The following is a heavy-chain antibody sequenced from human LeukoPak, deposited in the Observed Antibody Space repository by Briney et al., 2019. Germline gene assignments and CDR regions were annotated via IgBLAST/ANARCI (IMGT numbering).Heavy chain of an antibody. CDR3: ARGLHKLDY. V-gene: IGHV4-34*01. CDR1: GGSFSGYY. Sequence: SETLSLTCAVYGGSFSGYYWSWIRQPPGKGLEWIGEINHSGSTNYNPSHKSRVTISVDTSKNQFSLKLSSVTAADTAVYYCARGLHKLDYWGQGTLVTVSS. J-gene: IGHJ4*02. CDR2: INHSGST.